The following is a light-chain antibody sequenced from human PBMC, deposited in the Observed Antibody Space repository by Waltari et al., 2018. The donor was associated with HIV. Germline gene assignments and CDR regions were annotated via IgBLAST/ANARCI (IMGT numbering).Light chain of an antibody. CDR1: QSVSNY. CDR2: DAS. Sequence: EIVLAQSPATLSLSPGERATLSCRASQSVSNYLAWYQQKPGQPPRLLIYDASNRATGIPARFSGSGSGTDFTLTISSLEPEDSAVYYCQQRSNWPPLTFGGGTKVEI. CDR3: QQRSNWPPLT. V-gene: IGKV3-11*01. J-gene: IGKJ4*01.